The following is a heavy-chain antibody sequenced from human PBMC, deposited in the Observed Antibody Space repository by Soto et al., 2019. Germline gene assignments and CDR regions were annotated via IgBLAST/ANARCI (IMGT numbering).Heavy chain of an antibody. V-gene: IGHV3-30-3*01. D-gene: IGHD6-19*01. J-gene: IGHJ4*02. CDR2: ISYDGSNK. CDR3: ARASGYSSGWYSIGY. CDR1: GFTFSSYA. Sequence: GGSLRLSCAASGFTFSSYAMHWVRQAPGKGLEWVAVISYDGSNKYYADSVKGRFTISRDNSKNTLYLQMNSLRAEDTAVYYCARASGYSSGWYSIGYWGQGTLVTVSS.